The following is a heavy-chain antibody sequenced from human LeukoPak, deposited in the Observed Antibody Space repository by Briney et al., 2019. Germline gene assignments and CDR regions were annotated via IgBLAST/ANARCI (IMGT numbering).Heavy chain of an antibody. V-gene: IGHV3-7*01. Sequence: GGSLRLSCAASGFTFSSYWMSWVRQAPGKGLEWVANIKQDGSEKHYVDSVKGRFTISRDNAKNSLYLQMNSLRAEDTAVYYCARGSPYYYDSSPFDPWGQGTLVTVSS. CDR2: IKQDGSEK. D-gene: IGHD3-22*01. CDR3: ARGSPYYYDSSPFDP. CDR1: GFTFSSYW. J-gene: IGHJ5*02.